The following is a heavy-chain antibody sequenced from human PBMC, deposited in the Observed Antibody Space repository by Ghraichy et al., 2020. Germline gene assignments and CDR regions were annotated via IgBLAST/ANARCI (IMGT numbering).Heavy chain of an antibody. CDR1: GFTPSNYA. D-gene: IGHD6-13*01. CDR3: ARDIAAAGKVGAFDF. J-gene: IGHJ3*01. V-gene: IGHV3-23*01. CDR2: ISGYATST. Sequence: GGSLRLSCGVSGFTPSNYAMSWVRQAPGKGLEWVSAISGYATSTYYADSVKGRFTISRDNSNNTLYLQMNDLRAEDTALYYCARDIAAAGKVGAFDFWGQGTMVTVSS.